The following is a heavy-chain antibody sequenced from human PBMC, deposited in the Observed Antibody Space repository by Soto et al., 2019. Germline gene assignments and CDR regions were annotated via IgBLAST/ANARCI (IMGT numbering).Heavy chain of an antibody. V-gene: IGHV3-21*01. D-gene: IGHD2-15*01. J-gene: IGHJ3*02. CDR2: ISSSSSYI. CDR3: VNLWGNLGYCSGGSCYLWARDDAFDI. CDR1: GFTFSSYS. Sequence: GGSLRLSCAASGFTFSSYSMNWVRQAPGKGLEWVSSISSSSSYIYYADSVKGRFTISRDNAKNSLYLQMNSLRAEDTSVYYCVNLWGNLGYCSGGSCYLWARDDAFDIWGQGTMVTVSS.